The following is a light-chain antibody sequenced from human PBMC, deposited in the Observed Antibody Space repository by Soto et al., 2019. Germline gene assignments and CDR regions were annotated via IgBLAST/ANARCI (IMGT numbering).Light chain of an antibody. CDR3: QQLYTLPFT. CDR1: HDISTF. V-gene: IGKV1-9*01. CDR2: EAS. J-gene: IGKJ5*01. Sequence: DIQLTQSPSLLSASIGDRVTITCRASHDISTFLAWYQQKPGKAPKLLIYEASTLQSGVPSRFSGSGSGTEFTLTISGLLPEDFAAYHCQQLYTLPFTFGQGTGL.